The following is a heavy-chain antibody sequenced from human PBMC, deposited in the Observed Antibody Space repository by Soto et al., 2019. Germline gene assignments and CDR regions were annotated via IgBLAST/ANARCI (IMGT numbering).Heavy chain of an antibody. CDR1: GYTFTSYG. D-gene: IGHD1-26*01. CDR2: ISAYNGNT. V-gene: IGHV1-18*01. CDR3: ARVAGGYSDYYYYYGMDV. Sequence: QVQLVQSGAEVKKPGASVKVSCKASGYTFTSYGISWVRQAPGQGLEWMGWISAYNGNTNYAQKLQGRVTMTTDTSTSTAYMELRSLRSDDTAVYYCARVAGGYSDYYYYYGMDVWGQGTTVTVSS. J-gene: IGHJ6*02.